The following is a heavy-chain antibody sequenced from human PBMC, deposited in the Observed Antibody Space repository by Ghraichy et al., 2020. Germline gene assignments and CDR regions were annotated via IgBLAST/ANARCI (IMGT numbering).Heavy chain of an antibody. D-gene: IGHD3-9*01. Sequence: GGSLRLSCAASGFTFSSYAMSWVRQAPGKGLEWVSAISGSGGSTYYADSVKGRFTISRDNSKNTLYLQMNSLRAEDTAVYYCAKDLEDDILTGYYPNWGQGTLVTVSS. J-gene: IGHJ4*02. CDR1: GFTFSSYA. CDR2: ISGSGGST. V-gene: IGHV3-23*01. CDR3: AKDLEDDILTGYYPN.